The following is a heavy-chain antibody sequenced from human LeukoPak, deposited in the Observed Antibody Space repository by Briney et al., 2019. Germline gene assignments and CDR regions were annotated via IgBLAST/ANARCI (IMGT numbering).Heavy chain of an antibody. D-gene: IGHD3-16*01. J-gene: IGHJ4*02. CDR3: ARLEIGDYYFDY. CDR1: GGSISSRPYY. V-gene: IGHV4-39*01. Sequence: SEPLSLTCTVSGGSISSRPYYWGWVRQPPGKGLEWIGSIYYSGSTYYNASLKSRVTISVDTSKNHCSLRLSSVTAADTAVYYCARLEIGDYYFDYWGQGTLVTVSS. CDR2: IYYSGST.